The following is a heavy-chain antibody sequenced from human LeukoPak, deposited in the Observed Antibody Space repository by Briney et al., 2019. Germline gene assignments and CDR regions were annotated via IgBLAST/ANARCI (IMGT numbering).Heavy chain of an antibody. CDR3: ARDSTAPDILTGYYWRWFDP. D-gene: IGHD3-9*01. CDR1: GGSISSYY. Sequence: SETLSLTCTVSGGSISSYYWSWIRQPPGKGLEWIGYIYYSGSTNYNASLRSGATIPVDTSKNQFSLKLSSVTAADTAVYYCARDSTAPDILTGYYWRWFDPWGQGTLVTVSS. CDR2: IYYSGST. V-gene: IGHV4-59*01. J-gene: IGHJ5*02.